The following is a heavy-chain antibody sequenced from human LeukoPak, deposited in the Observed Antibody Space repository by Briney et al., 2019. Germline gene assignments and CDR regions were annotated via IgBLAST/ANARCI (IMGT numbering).Heavy chain of an antibody. V-gene: IGHV1-18*01. Sequence: ASVNVSCKASGYTFTSYSINWVRQAPGQGLEWMGWISVYNGNTKYAQKHQGRVTMTTDTSTSTAYMELRSLRSDDTAVYYCARGLGGSGSYFLTFDYWGQGTLVTVSS. CDR1: GYTFTSYS. CDR2: ISVYNGNT. J-gene: IGHJ4*02. D-gene: IGHD1-26*01. CDR3: ARGLGGSGSYFLTFDY.